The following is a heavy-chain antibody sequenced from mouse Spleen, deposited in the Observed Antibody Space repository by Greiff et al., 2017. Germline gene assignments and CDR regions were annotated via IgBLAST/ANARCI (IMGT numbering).Heavy chain of an antibody. CDR1: GYTFTSYW. Sequence: QVQLQQPGAELVKPGASVKLSCKASGYTFTSYWMHWVKQRPGQGLEWIGMIHPNSGSTNYNEKFKSKATLTVDKSSSTAYMQLSSLTSEDSAVYYCARYGEVRRGFAYWGQGTLVTVSA. CDR3: ARYGEVRRGFAY. V-gene: IGHV1-64*01. CDR2: IHPNSGST. J-gene: IGHJ3*01. D-gene: IGHD2-14*01.